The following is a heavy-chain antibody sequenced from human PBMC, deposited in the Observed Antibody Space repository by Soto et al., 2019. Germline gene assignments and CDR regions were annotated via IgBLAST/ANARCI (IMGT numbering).Heavy chain of an antibody. J-gene: IGHJ4*02. Sequence: GGSLRLSCAASGFTFSSYSMNWVRQAPGKGLEWVSYISSSSSTIYYADSVKGRFTISRDNAKNSLYLQMNSLRDEDTAVYYCARGLGPHYYDSSGYPSYWGQGTLVTVSS. D-gene: IGHD3-22*01. CDR3: ARGLGPHYYDSSGYPSY. CDR1: GFTFSSYS. CDR2: ISSSSSTI. V-gene: IGHV3-48*02.